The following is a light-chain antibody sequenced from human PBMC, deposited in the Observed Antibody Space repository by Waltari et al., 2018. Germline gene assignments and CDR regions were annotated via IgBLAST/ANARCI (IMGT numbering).Light chain of an antibody. V-gene: IGLV3-1*01. CDR1: KIGGKY. CDR3: QTWDSGSLV. CDR2: QDN. Sequence: SYELIQPPSVSVSPGPTASITCPGDKIGGKYLCWYRQRPGQSPVVVIYQDNKRPSGIPERLSGSNSGNTATLTISGTQAVDEGDYYCQTWDSGSLVFGGGTKLTVL. J-gene: IGLJ2*01.